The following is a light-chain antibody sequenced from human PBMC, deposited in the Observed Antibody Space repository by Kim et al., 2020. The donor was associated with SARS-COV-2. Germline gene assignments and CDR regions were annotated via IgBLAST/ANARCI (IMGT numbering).Light chain of an antibody. CDR2: DVS. Sequence: GQSITTACTGNSSDVGGYNYVSWYQQHPGKAPKLMIYDVSNRPSGVSNRFSGSKSGNTASLTISGLQAEDEADYYCSSYTSSSTLVFGGGTKLTVL. CDR1: SSDVGGYNY. J-gene: IGLJ2*01. V-gene: IGLV2-14*03. CDR3: SSYTSSSTLV.